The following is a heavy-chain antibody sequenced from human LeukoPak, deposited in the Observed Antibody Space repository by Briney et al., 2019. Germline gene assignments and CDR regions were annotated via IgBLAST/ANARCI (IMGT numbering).Heavy chain of an antibody. CDR2: IRSKANSYAT. D-gene: IGHD3-22*01. CDR1: AFTFSSYG. CDR3: TYAYYYDSSGYAPLVYYYYMDV. V-gene: IGHV3-73*01. Sequence: GGSLRLSCAAPAFTFSSYGMHWVRQASGKGLEWVGRIRSKANSYATAYAASVKGRFTISRDDSKNTAYLQMNSLKTEDAAVYYCTYAYYYDSSGYAPLVYYYYMDVWGKGTTVTVSS. J-gene: IGHJ6*03.